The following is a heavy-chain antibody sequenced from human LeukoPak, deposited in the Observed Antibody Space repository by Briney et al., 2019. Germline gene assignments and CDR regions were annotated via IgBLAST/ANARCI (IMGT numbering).Heavy chain of an antibody. D-gene: IGHD2-15*01. CDR2: IYTIVRT. V-gene: IGHV4-4*07. CDR1: ARSIRDYY. J-gene: IGHJ5*02. Sequence: SQTLSPTWTVAARSIRDYYCSWVRQSAGKGLEWLGRIYTIVRTNSNPSLTSQVTMSVDTSKNQFTLILSSLSAADTAVFYSAREGYCSCGSCYLNWFDLGGQETLVSLPS. CDR3: AREGYCSCGSCYLNWFDL.